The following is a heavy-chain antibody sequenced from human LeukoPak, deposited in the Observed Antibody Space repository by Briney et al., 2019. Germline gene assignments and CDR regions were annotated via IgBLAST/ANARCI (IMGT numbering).Heavy chain of an antibody. J-gene: IGHJ5*02. V-gene: IGHV2-5*02. CDR2: IYWDDDK. Sequence: SGPTLVNPTQTLTLTCTFSGFSLSTSGVGVGWIRQPPGKALEWLALIYWDDDKRYSPSLKSRLTITKDTSKNQVVLTMTNMDPVDTATHYCAHSGYCSGGSCYGWFDPWGQGTLVTVSS. D-gene: IGHD2-15*01. CDR3: AHSGYCSGGSCYGWFDP. CDR1: GFSLSTSGVG.